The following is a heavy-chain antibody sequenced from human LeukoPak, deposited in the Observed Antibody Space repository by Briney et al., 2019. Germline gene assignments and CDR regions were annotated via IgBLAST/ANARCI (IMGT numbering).Heavy chain of an antibody. Sequence: GLSVGLLCAVSGFTFSSYEMNWVRQAPGKGREGAAVISSDEPTKHNADCRKSRFTISRDNTNNTLHLQMNSLRAEDAAVYYCAKDAANLLYYFDYWGQGALVTVSS. CDR3: AKDAANLLYYFDY. J-gene: IGHJ4*02. V-gene: IGHV3-30*04. D-gene: IGHD2-15*01. CDR2: ISSDEPTK. CDR1: GFTFSSYE.